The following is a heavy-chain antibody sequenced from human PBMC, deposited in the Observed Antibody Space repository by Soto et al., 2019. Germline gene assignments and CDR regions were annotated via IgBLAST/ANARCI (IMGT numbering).Heavy chain of an antibody. Sequence: ASVKVSCKASGYSFTGYGISWVRQAPGQGPEWMGWIRGHNGNTNHPQRLQGRVTITREMSTSTAYMELSRLRSEDTAVYYCAAESGVVGGGMDVWGQGTTVTVSS. CDR3: AAESGVVGGGMDV. V-gene: IGHV1-18*04. CDR2: IRGHNGNT. J-gene: IGHJ6*02. D-gene: IGHD3-3*01. CDR1: GYSFTGYG.